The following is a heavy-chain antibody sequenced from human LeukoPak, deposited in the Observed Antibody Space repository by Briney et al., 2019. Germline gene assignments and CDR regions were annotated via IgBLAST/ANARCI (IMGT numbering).Heavy chain of an antibody. CDR1: GYRFGAYS. J-gene: IGHJ4*02. V-gene: IGHV3-21*01. CDR3: VRNLFYGSGSLAY. CDR2: ITSDSNFR. D-gene: IGHD3-10*01. Sequence: WGSLRLSCAGSGYRFGAYSMNWVRQAPGKGLEWVSLITSDSNFRYYADSVKGRFTISRDNTNNSLYLQMSSLRPEDTAIYYCVRNLFYGSGSLAYWGRGTPVTVSS.